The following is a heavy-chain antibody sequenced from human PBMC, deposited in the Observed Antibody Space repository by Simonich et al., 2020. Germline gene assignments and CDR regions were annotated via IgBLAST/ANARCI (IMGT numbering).Heavy chain of an antibody. J-gene: IGHJ4*02. V-gene: IGHV1-18*01. CDR1: GYTFTSSG. Sequence: QVQLVQSGAEVKKPGASVKVSCKASGYTFTSSGISWGRQAPEQGLEWMGWISAYNGNTNYAQKLQGRVTMTTDTSTSTAYMELRSLRSDDTAVYYCARASRGTWWYYYFDYWGQGTLVTVSS. CDR3: ARASRGTWWYYYFDY. CDR2: ISAYNGNT. D-gene: IGHD2-15*01.